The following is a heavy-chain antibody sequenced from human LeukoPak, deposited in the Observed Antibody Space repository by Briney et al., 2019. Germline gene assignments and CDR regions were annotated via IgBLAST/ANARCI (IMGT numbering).Heavy chain of an antibody. CDR3: AKSDWFDP. J-gene: IGHJ5*02. CDR1: GFTFDTAW. CDR2: NKYDGSES. Sequence: PGGSLRLSCAASGFTFDTAWMNWVRQAPGKGLAWVSRNKYDGSESYYADSVKGRFTISRDNAKNTLYLQMNSLRVEDTAVYYCAKSDWFDPWGQGTLVTVSS. V-gene: IGHV3-74*01.